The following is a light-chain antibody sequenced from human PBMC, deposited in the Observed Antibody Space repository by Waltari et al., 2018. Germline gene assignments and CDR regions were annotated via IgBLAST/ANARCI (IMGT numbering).Light chain of an antibody. CDR3: QQTDTFPRT. CDR1: QGISSW. V-gene: IGKV1-12*01. CDR2: AAS. J-gene: IGKJ5*01. Sequence: DIQLTQSPSSVAASVGDTVIITCRASQGISSWLVWYQQKPGKAPKLLIYAASGLPGGVPSRFSGSGSGTDFTLTINSLQPEDFATYYCQQTDTFPRTFGQGTRLEIK.